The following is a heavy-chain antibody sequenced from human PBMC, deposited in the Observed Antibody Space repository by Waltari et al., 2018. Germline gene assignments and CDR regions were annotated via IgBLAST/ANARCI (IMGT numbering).Heavy chain of an antibody. CDR2: LYDAGSS. J-gene: IGHJ4*02. V-gene: IGHV3-66*02. CDR1: GFTVSSNH. CDR3: ARARDEKTAMVYFDH. Sequence: EVQVVESGGGLVHPGESLRLSCAASGFTVSSNHRSWVRQAPGKGLEWVSLLYDAGSSYYPDSVRGRFTISRDNSKNTVHLQMNSLRVDDTATYYCARARDEKTAMVYFDHWGQGTLVSVSS. D-gene: IGHD3-10*01.